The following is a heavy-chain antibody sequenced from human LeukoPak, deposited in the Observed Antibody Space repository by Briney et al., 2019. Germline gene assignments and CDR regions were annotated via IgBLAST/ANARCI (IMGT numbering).Heavy chain of an antibody. CDR1: GYTFTSYD. V-gene: IGHV1-8*01. J-gene: IGHJ4*02. Sequence: GASVKVSCKASGYTFTSYDVNGVRQPTGQGLEWMGWMNPNSGNTGYAEKFQGRVTMTRNTSISTAYLELSSLRSEDTAVYYCARGLSSGDYWGQGTLVTVSS. CDR3: ARGLSSGDY. D-gene: IGHD6-19*01. CDR2: MNPNSGNT.